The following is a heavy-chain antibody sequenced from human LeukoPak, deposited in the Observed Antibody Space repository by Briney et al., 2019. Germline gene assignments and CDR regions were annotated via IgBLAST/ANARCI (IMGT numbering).Heavy chain of an antibody. CDR3: ARSSRPFEGAFDI. Sequence: GGSLRLSCAASGFTFSSYGMHWVRQAPGKGLEWVAVIWYDGSNKYYADSVKGRFTISRDNSKNTLYLQMNSLRAEDTAVYYCARSSRPFEGAFDIWGQGTMVTVSS. D-gene: IGHD3-9*01. J-gene: IGHJ3*02. CDR2: IWYDGSNK. V-gene: IGHV3-33*01. CDR1: GFTFSSYG.